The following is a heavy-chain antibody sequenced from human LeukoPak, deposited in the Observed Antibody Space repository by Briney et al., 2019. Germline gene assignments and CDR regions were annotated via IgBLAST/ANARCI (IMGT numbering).Heavy chain of an antibody. CDR2: ITSTSSDI. Sequence: GSLRLSCAASEFTFSSHAMIWVRQAPGKGLEWVSSITSTSSDIFYTDSVKGRFTISRDNAKSSLYLQMNSLRAEDTAVYYCARVCNQKINSGYYSDYLGQGIRVTVSS. J-gene: IGHJ4*02. CDR1: EFTFSSHA. CDR3: ARVCNQKINSGYYSDY. V-gene: IGHV3-21*01. D-gene: IGHD3-22*01.